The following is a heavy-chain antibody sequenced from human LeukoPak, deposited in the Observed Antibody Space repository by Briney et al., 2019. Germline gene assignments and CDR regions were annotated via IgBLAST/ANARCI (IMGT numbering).Heavy chain of an antibody. Sequence: SETLSLTCTVSGGSISSYYWSWIGQPAGKGLEWIGRIYTSGSTGYNPSLKSRVTMSVDTSKNQFSLKLSSVTAADTAVYYCARVDLSAAYFDYWGQGTLVTVSA. CDR3: ARVDLSAAYFDY. CDR2: IYTSGST. CDR1: GGSISSYY. D-gene: IGHD2-15*01. J-gene: IGHJ4*02. V-gene: IGHV4-4*07.